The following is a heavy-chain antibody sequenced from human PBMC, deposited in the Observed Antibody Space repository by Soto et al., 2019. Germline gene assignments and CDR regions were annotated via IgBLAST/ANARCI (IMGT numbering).Heavy chain of an antibody. D-gene: IGHD3-10*01. V-gene: IGHV4-31*03. Sequence: SETLSLTCTVSGGSISSGGYYWSWIRQRPGKGLEWIGYIYYSGSTYYNPSLKSRVTISVDTSKNQFSLKLSSVTAADTAVYYCARGAFDYGSESDYNTPFDYWGQGTLVTVSS. J-gene: IGHJ4*02. CDR2: IYYSGST. CDR3: ARGAFDYGSESDYNTPFDY. CDR1: GGSISSGGYY.